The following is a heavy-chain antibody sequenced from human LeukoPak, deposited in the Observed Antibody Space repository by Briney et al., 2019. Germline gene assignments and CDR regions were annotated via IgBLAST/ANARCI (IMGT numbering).Heavy chain of an antibody. CDR1: GFTVSSNY. CDR2: IYSGGST. D-gene: IGHD3-22*01. CDR3: ARVQYYYDSSGYYYVFDY. Sequence: PGGSLRLSCAASGFTVSSNYMSWFRQAPGEGLEWVSVIYSGGSTYYADSVKGRFTISRDNSKNTLYLQMNSLRAEDTAEYYCARVQYYYDSSGYYYVFDYWGQGTLVTVSS. V-gene: IGHV3-53*01. J-gene: IGHJ4*02.